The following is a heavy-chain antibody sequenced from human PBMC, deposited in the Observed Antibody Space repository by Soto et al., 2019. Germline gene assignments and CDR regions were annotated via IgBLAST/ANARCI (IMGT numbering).Heavy chain of an antibody. J-gene: IGHJ1*01. CDR1: GGSFSMYA. V-gene: IGHV1-69*01. CDR3: ARGVDVMAKYEH. Sequence: QVQLVQSGAELKEPGSSVKVSCKTSGGSFSMYAITWVRQAPGQGLEWLGGVVPLFGTPNYAQKFLDRVTITADESKSTVYMELSSLRSEDTAVYYWARGVDVMAKYEHWGQVSLVTVSS. D-gene: IGHD5-12*01. CDR2: VVPLFGTP.